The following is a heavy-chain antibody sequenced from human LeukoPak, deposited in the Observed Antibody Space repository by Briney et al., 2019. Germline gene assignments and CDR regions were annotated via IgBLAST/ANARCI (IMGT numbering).Heavy chain of an antibody. CDR1: GYTFTSYG. D-gene: IGHD1-7*01. V-gene: IGHV1-18*01. Sequence: ASVKVSCKASGYTFTSYGISWVRQAPGQGLEWMGWISAYNGNTNYAQKLQGRVTMTTDTSTSTAYMELRSLRSDDTAVYYCARASELQEPNPFDYWGQGTLVTVSS. CDR3: ARASELQEPNPFDY. CDR2: ISAYNGNT. J-gene: IGHJ4*02.